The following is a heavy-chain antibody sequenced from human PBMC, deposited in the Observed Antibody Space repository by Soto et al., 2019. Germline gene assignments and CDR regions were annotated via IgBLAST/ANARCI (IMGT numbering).Heavy chain of an antibody. CDR1: GYSLSTYW. J-gene: IGHJ6*02. D-gene: IGHD5-12*01. V-gene: IGHV3-74*03. Sequence: EVQLVESGGGLVQPGGSLRLSCAASGYSLSTYWMHWVRQIPGQGLTWVSRIGPDGSSATYAESVKGRFTISRDNANNAMNLTMNSLRAEDTAVYSCSSDHSGYDHWEDYYHRVDVWGQGTTVTVSS. CDR2: IGPDGSSA. CDR3: SSDHSGYDHWEDYYHRVDV.